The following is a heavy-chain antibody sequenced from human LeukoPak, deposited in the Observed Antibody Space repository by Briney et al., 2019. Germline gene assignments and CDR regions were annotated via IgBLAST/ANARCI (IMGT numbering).Heavy chain of an antibody. Sequence: QPGGSLRLSCAASGLTFDDYAMHWVRQAPGKGLEWVSGISWNSGSIGYADSVKGRFTISRDNAKNSLYLQMNSLRAEDTALHYCAKGGVGWFDPWGQGTLVTVSS. CDR2: ISWNSGSI. J-gene: IGHJ5*02. D-gene: IGHD3-16*01. CDR3: AKGGVGWFDP. V-gene: IGHV3-9*01. CDR1: GLTFDDYA.